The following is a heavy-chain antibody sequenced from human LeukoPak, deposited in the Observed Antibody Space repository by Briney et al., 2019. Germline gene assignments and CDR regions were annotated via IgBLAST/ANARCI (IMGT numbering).Heavy chain of an antibody. J-gene: IGHJ6*02. CDR1: GGSISSYY. CDR2: IYYSGST. CDR3: AREARYYDSSGYPHMDV. V-gene: IGHV4-59*01. D-gene: IGHD3-22*01. Sequence: SETLSLTCTVSGGSISSYYWSWIRQPPGKGLEWIGYIYYSGSTNYNPSLKSRVTISVDTSKNQFSLKLSSVTAADTAVYYCAREARYYDSSGYPHMDVWGQGTTVTVSS.